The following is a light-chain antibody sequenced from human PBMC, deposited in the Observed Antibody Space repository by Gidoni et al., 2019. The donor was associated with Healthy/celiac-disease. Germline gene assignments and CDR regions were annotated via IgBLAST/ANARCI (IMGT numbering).Light chain of an antibody. J-gene: IGLJ1*01. Sequence: SALTQPAAVSGAPGPSITISCTGTSSDVGSYNLVSWYQQHPGKAPKLMIYEVSKRPSGVSNRFSGSKSGNTASLTISGLQAEDEADYYCCSYAGSSGYVFGTGTKVTVL. CDR1: SSDVGSYNL. CDR3: CSYAGSSGYV. V-gene: IGLV2-23*02. CDR2: EVS.